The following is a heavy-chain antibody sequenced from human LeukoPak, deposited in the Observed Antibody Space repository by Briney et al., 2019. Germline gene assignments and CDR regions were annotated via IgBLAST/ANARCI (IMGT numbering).Heavy chain of an antibody. CDR3: ATHGSAHYYMDV. J-gene: IGHJ6*03. D-gene: IGHD2-2*03. V-gene: IGHV3-23*01. CDR2: ISGSGTGT. CDR1: GFTFSSYG. Sequence: GGSLRLSCAASGFTFSSYGMSWVRQAPGKGLEWVSGISGSGTGTYYADSVKGRFTISRDNSKNRLHLQMNSLRAEDTAVYYCATHGSAHYYMDVWGKRTTVTISS.